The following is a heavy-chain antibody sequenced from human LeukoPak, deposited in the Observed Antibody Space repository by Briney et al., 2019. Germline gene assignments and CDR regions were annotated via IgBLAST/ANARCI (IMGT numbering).Heavy chain of an antibody. CDR3: ARDLGLGYYGSGSYYNEFDY. V-gene: IGHV3-43*01. J-gene: IGHJ4*02. CDR2: ISWDGGST. CDR1: GFTFDDYT. Sequence: GGSLRLSCAASGFTFDDYTMHWVRQAPGKGLEWVSLISWDGGSTYYADSVKGRFTISRDNSKNTLYLQMNSLRAEDTAVYYCARDLGLGYYGSGSYYNEFDYWGQGTLVTVSS. D-gene: IGHD3-10*01.